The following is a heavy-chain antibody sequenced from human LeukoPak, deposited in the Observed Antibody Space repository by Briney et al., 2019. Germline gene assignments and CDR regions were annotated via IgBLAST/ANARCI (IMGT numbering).Heavy chain of an antibody. CDR2: TYYRSKWYN. V-gene: IGHV6-1*01. D-gene: IGHD6-13*01. Sequence: SQTLSLTCAISGDSVSSNSAAWNWIRQSPSRGLEWLGRTYYRSKWYNDYAVSVKSRTTINPDTSKNQFSLQLNSVTPEDTAVYYCARGPSSWYEGRGDAFDIWGQGTMVTVSS. CDR3: ARGPSSWYEGRGDAFDI. J-gene: IGHJ3*02. CDR1: GDSVSSNSAA.